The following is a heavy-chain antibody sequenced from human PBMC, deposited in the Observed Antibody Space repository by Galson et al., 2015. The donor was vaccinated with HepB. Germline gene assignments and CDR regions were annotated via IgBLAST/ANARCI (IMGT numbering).Heavy chain of an antibody. CDR3: ARGIAAVGKGADY. CDR1: GFTFSSYG. D-gene: IGHD6-6*01. Sequence: SLRLSCAASGFTFSSYGMHWVRQAPGKGLEWVAVIWYDGSNKYYADSVKGRFTISRDNSKNTLYLQMNGLRAEDTAVYYCARGIAAVGKGADYWGQGTLVTVSS. V-gene: IGHV3-33*01. CDR2: IWYDGSNK. J-gene: IGHJ4*02.